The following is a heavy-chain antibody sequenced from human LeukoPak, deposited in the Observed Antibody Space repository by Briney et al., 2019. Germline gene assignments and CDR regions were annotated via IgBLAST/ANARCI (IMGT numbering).Heavy chain of an antibody. D-gene: IGHD2-2*01. J-gene: IGHJ4*02. CDR2: INSDGSST. CDR3: ARARCSRTSCNTESDY. Sequence: LPGGSLRLSCAASGFTLSPYWMHWVRQAPEKGLVWVSRINSDGSSTTYADSVKGRFTISRDNTKNTLYLQMNILRAEDTAVYYCARARCSRTSCNTESDYWGQGTLVTVSS. CDR1: GFTLSPYW. V-gene: IGHV3-74*01.